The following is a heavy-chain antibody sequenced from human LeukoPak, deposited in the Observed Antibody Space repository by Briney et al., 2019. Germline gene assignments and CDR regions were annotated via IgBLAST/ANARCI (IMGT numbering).Heavy chain of an antibody. D-gene: IGHD3-10*01. CDR2: IYYSGST. Sequence: SETLSLTCTVSGDSISTSSYYWGWIRQPPGKGLEWIGIIYYSGSTYYNPSLKSRVTISVDTSKNQFSLKLSSVTAADTAVYYCASPRITMARSFDYWGQGTLVTVSS. CDR3: ASPRITMARSFDY. J-gene: IGHJ4*02. V-gene: IGHV4-39*01. CDR1: GDSISTSSYY.